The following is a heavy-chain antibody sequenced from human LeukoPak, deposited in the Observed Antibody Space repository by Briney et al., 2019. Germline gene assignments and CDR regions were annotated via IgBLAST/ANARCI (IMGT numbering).Heavy chain of an antibody. CDR3: ARDLGSGGSCYRN. D-gene: IGHD2-15*01. CDR2: INDDETVT. J-gene: IGHJ4*02. CDR1: GFTVSRNY. Sequence: GGSLRLSCAASGFTVSRNYMSWVRQAPGKGLVWVSRINDDETVTNYADSVKGRFTISRDNAKNTLYLQMNSLRAEDTAVYFCARDLGSGGSCYRNWGQGTLVTVSS. V-gene: IGHV3-74*01.